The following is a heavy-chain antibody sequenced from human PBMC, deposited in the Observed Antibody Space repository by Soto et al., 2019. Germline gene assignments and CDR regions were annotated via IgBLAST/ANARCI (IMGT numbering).Heavy chain of an antibody. D-gene: IGHD6-13*01. CDR2: IKQDGSEK. J-gene: IGHJ3*02. V-gene: IGHV3-7*01. Sequence: GGSLRLSCAASGFTFSSYWMSWVRQAPGKGLEWVANIKQDGSEKYYVDSVKGRFTISRDNAKNSLYLQMNSLRAEDTAVYYCARGGYSSSWYDAFDIWGQGTMVTVSS. CDR1: GFTFSSYW. CDR3: ARGGYSSSWYDAFDI.